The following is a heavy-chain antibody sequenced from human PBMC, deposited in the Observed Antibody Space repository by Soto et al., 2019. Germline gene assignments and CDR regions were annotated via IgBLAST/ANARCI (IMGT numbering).Heavy chain of an antibody. CDR1: GCSISSYY. CDR3: ARDSGAWFGELLYPHNNWFDP. CDR2: IYYSGST. V-gene: IGHV4-59*01. D-gene: IGHD3-10*01. Sequence: SETLSLTCTVSGCSISSYYWSWIRQPPGKGLEWIGYIYYSGSTNYNPSLKSRVTISVDTSKNQFSLKLSSVTAADTAVYYCARDSGAWFGELLYPHNNWFDPWGQGTLVTVSS. J-gene: IGHJ5*02.